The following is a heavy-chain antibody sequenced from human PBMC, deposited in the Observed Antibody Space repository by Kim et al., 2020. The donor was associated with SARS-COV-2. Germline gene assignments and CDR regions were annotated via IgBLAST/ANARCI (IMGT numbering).Heavy chain of an antibody. CDR3: ARGGRAVGGVRLGELSPPVAY. CDR1: GGSISSGGYY. CDR2: IYYSGST. V-gene: IGHV4-31*03. D-gene: IGHD3-16*02. Sequence: SETLSLTCTVSGGSISSGGYYWSWIRQHPGKGLEWIGYIYYSGSTYYNPSLKSRVTISVDTSKNQFSLKLSSVTAADTAVYYCARGGRAVGGVRLGELSPPVAYWGQGTLLTVSS. J-gene: IGHJ4*02.